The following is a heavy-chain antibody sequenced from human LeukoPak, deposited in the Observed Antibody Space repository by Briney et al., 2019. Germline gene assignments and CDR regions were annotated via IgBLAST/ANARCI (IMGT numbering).Heavy chain of an antibody. CDR2: ISGSGGST. J-gene: IGHJ4*02. V-gene: IGHV3-23*01. CDR1: GFTFSSYG. D-gene: IGHD3-22*01. Sequence: PGGSLRLSCAASGFTFSSYGMSWVRQAPGKGLEWVSAISGSGGSTYYADSVKGRFTISRDNSKNTLYLQMNSLRAEDTAVYYCAKDPPKLTNYYDSSGYNDYWGQGTLVTVSS. CDR3: AKDPPKLTNYYDSSGYNDY.